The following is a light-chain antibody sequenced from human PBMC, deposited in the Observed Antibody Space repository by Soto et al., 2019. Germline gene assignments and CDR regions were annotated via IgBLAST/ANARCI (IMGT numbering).Light chain of an antibody. J-gene: IGLJ2*01. Sequence: QSALTQPPSASGSPGQSVTISCTGTSSDVGGYKYVSWYQHHPGKAPKVVIYEVTKRPSGVPDRFSGSQSGNKASLTVSGRQDEDETDYYCSSYGGTNNVVFGVGTKLTV. CDR1: SSDVGGYKY. V-gene: IGLV2-8*01. CDR3: SSYGGTNNVV. CDR2: EVT.